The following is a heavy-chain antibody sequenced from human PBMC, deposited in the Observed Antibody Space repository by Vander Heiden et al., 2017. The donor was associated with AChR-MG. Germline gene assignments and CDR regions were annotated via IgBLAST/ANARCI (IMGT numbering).Heavy chain of an antibody. V-gene: IGHV3-15*01. CDR1: GFTFSNAG. CDR2: IKSKTDGGTT. CDR3: TTTVATRITSDAFDI. J-gene: IGHJ3*02. D-gene: IGHD5-12*01. Sequence: EVQLVESGGGLVKPGGSLRLSCAASGFTFSNAGMSWVRQAPGKGLEWVGRIKSKTDGGTTDYAAPVKGRFTISRDDSKNTLYLQMNSLKTEDTAVYYCTTTVATRITSDAFDIWGQGTMVTVSS.